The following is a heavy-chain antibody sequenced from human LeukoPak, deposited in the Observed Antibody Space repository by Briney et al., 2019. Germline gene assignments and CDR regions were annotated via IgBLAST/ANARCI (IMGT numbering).Heavy chain of an antibody. CDR2: IIPILGIA. J-gene: IGHJ6*02. Sequence: SVKVSCKASGGTFSSYAISWVRQAPGQGLEWMGRIIPILGIANYAQKFQGRVTITADKSTSTAYMELSSLRSEDTAVYYCARGQMNTYYYYGMDVWGQGTTVTVSS. CDR3: ARGQMNTYYYYGMDV. D-gene: IGHD2/OR15-2a*01. V-gene: IGHV1-69*04. CDR1: GGTFSSYA.